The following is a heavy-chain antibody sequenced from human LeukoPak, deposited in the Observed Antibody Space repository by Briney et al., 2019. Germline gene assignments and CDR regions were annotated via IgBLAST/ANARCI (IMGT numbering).Heavy chain of an antibody. CDR1: GFTFSSYT. D-gene: IGHD3-3*01. CDR2: INWNGGST. V-gene: IGHV3-20*04. J-gene: IGHJ6*03. CDR3: ARGGTSIFGVVIYMDV. Sequence: GGSLRLSCEASGFTFSSYTMNWVRQAPGKGLEWVSGINWNGGSTGYADSVKGRFTISRDNAKNSLSLQMNSLRVEDTALYYCARGGTSIFGVVIYMDVWGKGITVTVSS.